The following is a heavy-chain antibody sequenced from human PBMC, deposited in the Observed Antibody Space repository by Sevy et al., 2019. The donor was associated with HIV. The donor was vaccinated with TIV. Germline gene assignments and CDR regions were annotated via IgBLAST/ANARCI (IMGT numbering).Heavy chain of an antibody. J-gene: IGHJ6*03. D-gene: IGHD2-2*01. Sequence: GESLKISCAASGFTFSDYYMSWIRQAPGKGLEWVSYISSSGSTIYYADSVKGRFTISRDNAKNSLYLQMNSLRAEDTAVYYCARDPEYRYYMDVWGKGTTVTVSS. CDR3: ARDPEYRYYMDV. CDR1: GFTFSDYY. CDR2: ISSSGSTI. V-gene: IGHV3-11*01.